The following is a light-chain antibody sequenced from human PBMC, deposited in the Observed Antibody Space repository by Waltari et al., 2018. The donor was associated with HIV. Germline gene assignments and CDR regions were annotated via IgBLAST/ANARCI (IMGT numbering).Light chain of an antibody. Sequence: QTVVTQEPSLTVSPGGTVTLTCASTTGAVTDDYFPNWFQQKPGQPPRALIYSTRNTHSWTPARFSGSLLGGKAALTLSGVQPEVEAEYSFLLSYNREFFFGGGTKLTVL. V-gene: IGLV7-43*01. CDR2: STR. CDR1: TGAVTDDYF. CDR3: LLSYNREFF. J-gene: IGLJ2*01.